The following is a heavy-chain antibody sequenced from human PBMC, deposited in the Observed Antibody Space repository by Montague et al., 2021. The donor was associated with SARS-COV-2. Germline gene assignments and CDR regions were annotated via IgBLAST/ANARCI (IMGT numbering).Heavy chain of an antibody. CDR2: IKQSGST. CDR1: GGSFGDDH. V-gene: IGHV4-34*01. D-gene: IGHD3-10*01. Sequence: SETLSLTCGVYGGSFGDDHWSWIRQPPGKGLEWIGGIKQSGSTNYNPSLKSRVTISADTSRNQFSLQLTSVTAADTAVYYCARAVSVRRAVNWFDPGGQGTLVTVSS. CDR3: ARAVSVRRAVNWFDP. J-gene: IGHJ5*02.